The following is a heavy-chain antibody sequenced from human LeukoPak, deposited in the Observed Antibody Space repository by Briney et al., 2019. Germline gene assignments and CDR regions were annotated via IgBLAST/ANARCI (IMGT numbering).Heavy chain of an antibody. V-gene: IGHV3-23*01. CDR3: AKATLSLSGYADY. Sequence: GGSLRLSCAASGFTCSSDAMSWVRQAPGEGLEWVSAMSGSGGSTYYADSVKGRFTISRDNSKNTLYLQLHSLRAEDTAVYYCAKATLSLSGYADYWGQGTLVNVSS. J-gene: IGHJ4*02. D-gene: IGHD5-12*01. CDR1: GFTCSSDA. CDR2: MSGSGGST.